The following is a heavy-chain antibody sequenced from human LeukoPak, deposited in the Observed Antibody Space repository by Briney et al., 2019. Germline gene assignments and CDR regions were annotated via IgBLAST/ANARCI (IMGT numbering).Heavy chain of an antibody. Sequence: GASVTVSCTASGYTFTGYYMHWVRQAPGQGLEWMGWINPNSGGTNYAQKFQGRVTMTRDTSITTAYMELSRLRSDDTAVYYCAREEGSGCYDSWGRGTRLTVSS. J-gene: IGHJ4*02. V-gene: IGHV1-2*02. CDR2: INPNSGGT. CDR1: GYTFTGYY. CDR3: AREEGSGCYDS. D-gene: IGHD6-19*01.